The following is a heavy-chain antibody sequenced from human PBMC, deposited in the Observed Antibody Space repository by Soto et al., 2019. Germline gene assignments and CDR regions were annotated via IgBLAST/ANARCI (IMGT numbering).Heavy chain of an antibody. CDR3: ARSWVTGKGGIDV. CDR1: GYTXTSYG. D-gene: IGHD3-16*01. Sequence: ASVKVSCKASGYTXTSYGLSWVRQAPGQGLEWMGWINGYTGNTNYAQKFQGRVTMTTDTSTNTAYLDLWTLISDDTAVYYCARSWVTGKGGIDVWGQGTTVTVSS. CDR2: INGYTGNT. V-gene: IGHV1-18*01. J-gene: IGHJ6*02.